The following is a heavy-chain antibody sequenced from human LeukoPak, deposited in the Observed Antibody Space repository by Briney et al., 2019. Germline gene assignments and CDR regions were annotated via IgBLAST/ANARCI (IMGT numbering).Heavy chain of an antibody. D-gene: IGHD3-22*01. CDR3: AREYYDRSGYYSFDH. CDR2: ISRGGNTI. V-gene: IGHV3-11*01. CDR1: GFSFSDYY. J-gene: IGHJ4*02. Sequence: PGGSLRLSCAASGFSFSDYYMSWIRQAPGKGLEWPSYISRGGNTIYYADSVRGRFTISRDNVKNSLYLQMNSLRAEDTAVYYCAREYYDRSGYYSFDHWGQGTLVTVSS.